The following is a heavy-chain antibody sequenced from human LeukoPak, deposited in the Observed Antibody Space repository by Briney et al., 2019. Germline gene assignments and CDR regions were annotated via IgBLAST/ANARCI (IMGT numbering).Heavy chain of an antibody. CDR2: ISGGSA. V-gene: IGHV3-23*01. Sequence: PWGSLRLSCAASGFTFSSYAMSWVRQAPGKGLEWVSAISGGSADYADSVKGRCSISIDNSKNTLYLQMNSLRAEDTAVYYCAKDRSSRYDFWSGSFSHYYYYYMDVWGKGTTVTVSS. CDR1: GFTFSSYA. CDR3: AKDRSSRYDFWSGSFSHYYYYYMDV. J-gene: IGHJ6*03. D-gene: IGHD3-3*01.